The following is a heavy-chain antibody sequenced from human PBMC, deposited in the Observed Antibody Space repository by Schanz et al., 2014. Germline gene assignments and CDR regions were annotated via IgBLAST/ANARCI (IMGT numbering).Heavy chain of an antibody. V-gene: IGHV3-23*01. CDR1: GFTFSSYA. Sequence: EVQLLESGGGLVQPGGSLRLSCAGSGFTFSSYAMSWVRQTPGKGLEWVSVISGSGVTIYYTDAVKGRFTISRDSSKNTLYLQMNSLRADDTAVYYCAYYDVLTGFDYWGQGTQVTVSS. CDR3: AYYDVLTGFDY. J-gene: IGHJ4*02. D-gene: IGHD3-9*01. CDR2: ISGSGVTI.